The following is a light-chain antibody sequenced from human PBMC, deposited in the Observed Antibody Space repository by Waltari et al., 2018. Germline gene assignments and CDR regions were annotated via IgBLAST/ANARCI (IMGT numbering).Light chain of an antibody. Sequence: SSELTQDPAVSVALGQTVRITGQGDSLRYYYATWYRQKPGQAPLLVMYGKNNRPSGIADRFSGSYSGDTASLTITGAQAEDEADYYCNSRDGNGNPFVFGPATKVTVL. CDR3: NSRDGNGNPFV. CDR2: GKN. CDR1: SLRYYY. V-gene: IGLV3-19*01. J-gene: IGLJ1*01.